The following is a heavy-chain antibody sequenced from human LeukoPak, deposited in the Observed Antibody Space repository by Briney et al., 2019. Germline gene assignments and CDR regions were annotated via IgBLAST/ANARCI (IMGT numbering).Heavy chain of an antibody. D-gene: IGHD2-2*01. CDR2: INPNSGGT. Sequence: ASVKVSCKASGYTFTGYYMHWVRQAPGQGLEWMGRINPNSGGTNYAQKFQGRVTMTRDTSISPAYMELSRLRSDDTAVYYCAREEGYCSVTSCSAPFDYWGQGTLVTVSS. CDR3: AREEGYCSVTSCSAPFDY. J-gene: IGHJ4*02. CDR1: GYTFTGYY. V-gene: IGHV1-2*06.